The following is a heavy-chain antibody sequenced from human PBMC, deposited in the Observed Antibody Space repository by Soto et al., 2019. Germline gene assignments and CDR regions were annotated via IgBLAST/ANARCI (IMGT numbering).Heavy chain of an antibody. J-gene: IGHJ4*02. CDR3: ARDIGSYAYAEGY. Sequence: SETLSLTXSVSGGSINRYWWSWIRQPAGKGLEWIGRVYSSGTTDYNPSLNSRATMSVETSKNQFSLKLTSVTAADTAVYYCARDIGSYAYAEGYWGQGIQVTVSS. D-gene: IGHD2-2*01. CDR1: GGSINRYW. V-gene: IGHV4-4*07. CDR2: VYSSGTT.